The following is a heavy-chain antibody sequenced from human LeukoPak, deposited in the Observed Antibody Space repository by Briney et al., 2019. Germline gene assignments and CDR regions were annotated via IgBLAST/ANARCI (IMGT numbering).Heavy chain of an antibody. CDR3: VGYSSSWYLVPDY. Sequence: GGSLRLSCAASGFTVSNKYMTWVRQAPGKGLEWVSSISSSSSYIYYADSVKGRFTISRDNAKNSLYLQMNSLRAEDTAVYYCVGYSSSWYLVPDYWGQGTLVTVSS. CDR1: GFTVSNKY. CDR2: ISSSSSYI. J-gene: IGHJ4*02. V-gene: IGHV3-21*01. D-gene: IGHD6-13*01.